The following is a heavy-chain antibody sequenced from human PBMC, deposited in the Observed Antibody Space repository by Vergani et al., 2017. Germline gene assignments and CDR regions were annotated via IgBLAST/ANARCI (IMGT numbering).Heavy chain of an antibody. D-gene: IGHD4-23*01. Sequence: EVQLVESGGGLVQPGGSLRLSCAASGFTFSSYWMSWVRQAPGKGLEWVANIKQDGSEKYYVDSVKGRFTISRDNAKNSLYLQMNSLRAEDTALYYCARDLTVVTPSSYYYYGMDVWGQGTTVTVSS. CDR3: ARDLTVVTPSSYYYYGMDV. V-gene: IGHV3-7*01. CDR1: GFTFSSYW. J-gene: IGHJ6*02. CDR2: IKQDGSEK.